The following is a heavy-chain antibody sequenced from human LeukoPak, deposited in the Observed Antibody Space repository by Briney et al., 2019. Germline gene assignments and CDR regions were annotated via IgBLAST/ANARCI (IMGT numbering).Heavy chain of an antibody. J-gene: IGHJ4*02. Sequence: ASVKVSCKASGGTFSSYAISWVRQAPGQGLEWMGRIIPILGIANYAQKFQGRVTITADKSTSTAYMELSSLRSEDTAVYYCARDYTGYSSGWYGWGNYFDYWGQGTLVTVSS. CDR2: IIPILGIA. CDR1: GGTFSSYA. V-gene: IGHV1-69*04. CDR3: ARDYTGYSSGWYGWGNYFDY. D-gene: IGHD6-19*01.